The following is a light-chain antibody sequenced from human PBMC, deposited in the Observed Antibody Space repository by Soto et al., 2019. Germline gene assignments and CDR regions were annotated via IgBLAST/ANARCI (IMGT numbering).Light chain of an antibody. CDR2: LGS. CDR1: QTLLATNGYNY. J-gene: IGKJ1*01. Sequence: DIVMTQSPLSLPVTPGEPASISCRSSQTLLATNGYNYLDWYLQKPGQSPQLLIYLGSNRASGVPDRFSGSGSGTDFTLKISRVGAEDVGVYYCMQALETPRTFGQGTKVEIK. CDR3: MQALETPRT. V-gene: IGKV2-28*01.